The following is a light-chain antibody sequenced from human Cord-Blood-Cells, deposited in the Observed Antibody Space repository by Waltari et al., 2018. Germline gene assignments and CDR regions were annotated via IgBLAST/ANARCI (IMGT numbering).Light chain of an antibody. CDR2: EVS. V-gene: IGLV2-14*01. CDR1: SSAVGGYNY. J-gene: IGLJ1*01. Sequence: QSALTQPASASGSPGHSITISRTGTSSAVGGYNYVPWYQQHPGKAPKLMIYEVSNRPSGVSNRFSGSKSGNTASLTISGLQAEDEADYYCSSYTSSSTLVFGTGTKVTVL. CDR3: SSYTSSSTLV.